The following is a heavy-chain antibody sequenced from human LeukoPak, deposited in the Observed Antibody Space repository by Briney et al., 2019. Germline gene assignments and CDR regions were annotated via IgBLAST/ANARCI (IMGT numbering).Heavy chain of an antibody. V-gene: IGHV3-74*01. CDR1: GFTFTSYW. Sequence: GGPLRLSCAASGFTFTSYWMHWVRQAPGKGLVWVSRIKTDGSIINYADSVKGRFTISRDDAKNTLYLQMNSLRAEDTAVYYCARAGSYRFDYWGLGTLVTVSS. CDR2: IKTDGSII. D-gene: IGHD1-26*01. J-gene: IGHJ4*02. CDR3: ARAGSYRFDY.